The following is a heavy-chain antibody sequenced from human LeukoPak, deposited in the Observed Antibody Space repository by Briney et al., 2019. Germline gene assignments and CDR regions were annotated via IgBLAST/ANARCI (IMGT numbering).Heavy chain of an antibody. D-gene: IGHD5-24*01. CDR3: ARSFSGSREY. V-gene: IGHV3-74*01. Sequence: GESLTLSCAASGFTLSDYWVHWVRQAPGKGLVWVSRINSNGGRKDYADSVKGRFTISRDNAKNTVSLQMNSLRAEDTAVYYCARSFSGSREYWGQGTRVTVSS. J-gene: IGHJ4*02. CDR2: INSNGGRK. CDR1: GFTLSDYW.